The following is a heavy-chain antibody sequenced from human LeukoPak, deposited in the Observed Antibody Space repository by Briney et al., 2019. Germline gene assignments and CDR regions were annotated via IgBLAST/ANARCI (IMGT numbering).Heavy chain of an antibody. Sequence: SETLSVTCVVYGGSFSGYYWSWIRQPPGKGPGWIGKINNSGHTNSNPALKSRATISVDTSKDQFSLKLSSVTAADTAVYYCARHVALGGWFDPWGQGTLVTVSS. CDR2: INNSGHT. V-gene: IGHV4-34*01. J-gene: IGHJ5*02. CDR3: ARHVALGGWFDP. D-gene: IGHD3-10*01. CDR1: GGSFSGYY.